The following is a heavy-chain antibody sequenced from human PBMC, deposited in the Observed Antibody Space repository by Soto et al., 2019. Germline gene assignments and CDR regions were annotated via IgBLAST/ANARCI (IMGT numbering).Heavy chain of an antibody. V-gene: IGHV3-30-3*01. Sequence: QVQLVESGGGVVQPGRSLRLSCAASGFTFSSYAMHWVRQAPGKGLEWVAVISYDGSNKYYADSVKGRFTISRDNSKNTLYLQMNSLRAEDTAVHYCARDPGLIRVVAATRLGWYFDLWGRGTLVTVSS. CDR3: ARDPGLIRVVAATRLGWYFDL. CDR2: ISYDGSNK. D-gene: IGHD2-15*01. CDR1: GFTFSSYA. J-gene: IGHJ2*01.